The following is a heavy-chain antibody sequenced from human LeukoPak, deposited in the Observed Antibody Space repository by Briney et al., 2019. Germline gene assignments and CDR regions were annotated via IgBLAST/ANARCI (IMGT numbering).Heavy chain of an antibody. J-gene: IGHJ3*02. V-gene: IGHV3-53*01. CDR1: GFSVSNHY. D-gene: IGHD2/OR15-2a*01. Sequence: GGSLRLSCAASGFSVSNHYISWVRQAPGKGLEWVSIIFAGGDVYYADSVKGRFTISRDNVKNMVFLQMNRLTGEDTALYYCARVSFYAFDTWGQGTRVTVSS. CDR2: IFAGGDV. CDR3: ARVSFYAFDT.